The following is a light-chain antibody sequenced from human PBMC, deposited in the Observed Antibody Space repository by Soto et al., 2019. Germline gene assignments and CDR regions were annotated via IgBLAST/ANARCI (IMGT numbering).Light chain of an antibody. Sequence: EIVLTQSPATLSLSPGERATLSCRASQSVSTYLAWYQQTPGQAPRLLIYDASNRATGIPARFSGSGSGTDFTLTISSLEPEDFAVYHCQHRSNWPRTFGQGTKLEIK. J-gene: IGKJ2*01. CDR3: QHRSNWPRT. CDR1: QSVSTY. V-gene: IGKV3-11*01. CDR2: DAS.